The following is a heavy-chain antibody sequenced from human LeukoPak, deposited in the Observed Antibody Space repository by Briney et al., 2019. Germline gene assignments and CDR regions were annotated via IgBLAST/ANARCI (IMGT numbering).Heavy chain of an antibody. CDR1: EFIFSTYS. CDR2: ISYDGTNK. V-gene: IGHV3-30-3*01. Sequence: GGSLRLSCAASEFIFSTYSMHWVRQVPGKGLEWVAIISYDGTNKYYADSVQGRFTISRDNSKDTLFLRMNSLRPEDTAVYYCARAPKAGGSDYWGQGTLVTVSS. J-gene: IGHJ4*02. D-gene: IGHD3-16*01. CDR3: ARAPKAGGSDY.